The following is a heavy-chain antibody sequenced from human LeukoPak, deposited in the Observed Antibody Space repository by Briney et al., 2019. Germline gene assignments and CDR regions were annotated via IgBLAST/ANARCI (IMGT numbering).Heavy chain of an antibody. Sequence: PGGSLRLSCEASGFTFSTYWMHWVRQAPGKALVWVSRVKSDGSGTRYAESAKGRFTISRDNARDTLYLQMNSLSAEDTAVYYGTRDCGYDQAFDVWGQGTMVAVSS. J-gene: IGHJ3*01. V-gene: IGHV3-74*01. CDR2: VKSDGSGT. CDR3: TRDCGYDQAFDV. CDR1: GFTFSTYW. D-gene: IGHD5-12*01.